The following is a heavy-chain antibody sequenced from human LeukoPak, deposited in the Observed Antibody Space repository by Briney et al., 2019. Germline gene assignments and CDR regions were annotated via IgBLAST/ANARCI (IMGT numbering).Heavy chain of an antibody. V-gene: IGHV4-4*07. D-gene: IGHD6-13*01. Sequence: SETLSLTCTVSGGSISPYDWSWIRPTAGEGLELIGRISASGSTRYNPSLKSRVTMSVDTSKNQSSLKVSSVTAADTAVYYCARGMAAAYDHNWFDPWGPGTLVTVSS. J-gene: IGHJ5*02. CDR1: GGSISPYD. CDR2: ISASGST. CDR3: ARGMAAAYDHNWFDP.